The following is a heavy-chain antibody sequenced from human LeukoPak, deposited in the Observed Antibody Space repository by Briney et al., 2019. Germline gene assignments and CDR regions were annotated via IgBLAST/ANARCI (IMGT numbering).Heavy chain of an antibody. CDR3: AKKKVDVVGNQYYYYYGLDV. V-gene: IGHV4-34*01. Sequence: SETLSLTCAFYGGSFSGYSLTWIRQPPGKGLEWIGEINHSGINHFNPSLKNRVTISADTSKNQVFLNLSSVTAADTAVYYCAKKKVDVVGNQYYYYYGLDVWGQGTTVTVSS. CDR2: INHSGIN. CDR1: GGSFSGYS. D-gene: IGHD2-21*01. J-gene: IGHJ6*02.